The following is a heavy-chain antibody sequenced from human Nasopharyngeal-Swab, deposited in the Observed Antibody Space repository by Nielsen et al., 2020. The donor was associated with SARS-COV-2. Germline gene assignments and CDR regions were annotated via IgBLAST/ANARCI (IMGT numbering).Heavy chain of an antibody. CDR3: ARHSSWFASLVFDY. J-gene: IGHJ4*02. D-gene: IGHD6-13*01. V-gene: IGHV1-18*01. Sequence: ASVKVSCKASGYTFSTYGISWVRQTPGQGLEWMGWISAYNGNTNYAQKVQGRVTMTTDTSTSTAYMELRSLRSDDTAVYYCARHSSWFASLVFDYWGQGTLVTVSS. CDR2: ISAYNGNT. CDR1: GYTFSTYG.